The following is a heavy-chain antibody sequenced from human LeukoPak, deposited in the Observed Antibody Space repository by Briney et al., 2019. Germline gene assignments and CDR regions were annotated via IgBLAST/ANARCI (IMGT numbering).Heavy chain of an antibody. CDR2: IYTDGST. CDR3: TDAVAG. J-gene: IGHJ4*02. Sequence: QTGGSLRLSCAASGFSVGNNYVTWVRQPPGKGLEWVSVIYTDGSTYYADSVKGRSIISRDSSKNTLYLQMNSLRAEDTAVYYCTDAVAGWGQGTLVTVSS. CDR1: GFSVGNNY. V-gene: IGHV3-53*05. D-gene: IGHD4-23*01.